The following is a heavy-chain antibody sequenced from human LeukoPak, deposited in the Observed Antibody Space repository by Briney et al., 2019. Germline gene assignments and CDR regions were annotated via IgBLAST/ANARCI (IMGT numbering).Heavy chain of an antibody. D-gene: IGHD3-22*01. J-gene: IGHJ4*02. CDR2: IDHSGST. Sequence: SETLSLTCAVYGGSFSSYFWSWIRQPPGKGLEWIGVIDHSGSTNYNPSLKSRVTISVDTSKNQFSLKLSSVTAADTAVYYCARAPSAYYYDSSGYYFDYWGQGTLVTVSS. V-gene: IGHV4-34*01. CDR1: GGSFSSYF. CDR3: ARAPSAYYYDSSGYYFDY.